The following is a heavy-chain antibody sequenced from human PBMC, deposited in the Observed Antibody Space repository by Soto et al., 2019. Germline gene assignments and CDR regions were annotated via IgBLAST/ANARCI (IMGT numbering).Heavy chain of an antibody. D-gene: IGHD1-26*01. J-gene: IGHJ4*02. CDR3: ASYYGGSYYLADY. CDR2: IIPIFGTA. V-gene: IGHV1-69*13. CDR1: GGTFSSYA. Sequence: GASVKVSCKASGGTFSSYAISWVRQAPGQGLEWMGGIIPIFGTANYAQKFQGRVTITADESTSTAYMELSSLRSEDTAVYYCASYYGGSYYLADYWGQGTLVTVSS.